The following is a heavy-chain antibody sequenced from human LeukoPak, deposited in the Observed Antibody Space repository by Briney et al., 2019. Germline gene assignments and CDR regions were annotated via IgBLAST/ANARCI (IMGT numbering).Heavy chain of an antibody. CDR3: GVGTYYYFDY. CDR2: SNSDGSST. Sequence: GGSLRLSCAASGFTFSSYWMHWVRQAPGKGLVWVSRSNSDGSSTSYADSVKGRFTISRDNAKNTLYLQMNSLRAEDTAVYYCGVGTYYYFDYWGQGTLVTVSS. V-gene: IGHV3-74*01. CDR1: GFTFSSYW. D-gene: IGHD1-26*01. J-gene: IGHJ4*02.